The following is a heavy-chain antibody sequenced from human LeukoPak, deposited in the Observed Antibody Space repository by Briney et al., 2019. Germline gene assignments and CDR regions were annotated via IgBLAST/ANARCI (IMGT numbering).Heavy chain of an antibody. D-gene: IGHD3-3*01. CDR1: GGSISSGSYY. V-gene: IGHV4-61*02. CDR3: ARVRYNTIFGVVIIFDI. CDR2: IYTSGST. J-gene: IGHJ3*02. Sequence: PSETLSLTCTVSGGSISSGSYYWSWIRQPAGKGLEWIGRIYTSGSTNYNPSLKSRVTISVDTSKNQFSLKLSSVTAADTAVYYCARVRYNTIFGVVIIFDIWGQGTMVTVSS.